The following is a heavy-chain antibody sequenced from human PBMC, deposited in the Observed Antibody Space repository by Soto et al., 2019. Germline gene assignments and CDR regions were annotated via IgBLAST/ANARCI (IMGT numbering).Heavy chain of an antibody. CDR2: LTQSGDST. D-gene: IGHD6-13*01. J-gene: IGHJ4*02. CDR3: AKGGVGQQMGLGD. Sequence: EVQLLESGGGLVQPGGSPRLSCAASGFTFSSYAMTWVRQAPGKGLEWVSSLTQSGDSTYYADSVRGRFTISRDNSKNMLHLQMNRLRDEDTAVYFCAKGGVGQQMGLGDWGQGTLVTVSS. CDR1: GFTFSSYA. V-gene: IGHV3-23*01.